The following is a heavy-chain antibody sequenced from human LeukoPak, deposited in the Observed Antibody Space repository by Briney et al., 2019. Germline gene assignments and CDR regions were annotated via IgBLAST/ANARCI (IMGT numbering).Heavy chain of an antibody. Sequence: GGSLRPSCAGSGFTFSSYAMSWVRQAPGKGLEWVSAISDTGATTYDADSVKGRFTISRDNSRSTLYLQMNSLRAEDTALYYCAKDTSIGRYCTNGVCSPFDYWGQGTLVTVSS. D-gene: IGHD2-8*01. CDR2: ISDTGATT. CDR1: GFTFSSYA. J-gene: IGHJ4*02. CDR3: AKDTSIGRYCTNGVCSPFDY. V-gene: IGHV3-23*01.